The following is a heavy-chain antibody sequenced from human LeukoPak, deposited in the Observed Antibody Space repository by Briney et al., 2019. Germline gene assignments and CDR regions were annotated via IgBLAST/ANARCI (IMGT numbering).Heavy chain of an antibody. CDR2: IYYSGST. D-gene: IGHD3-10*01. Sequence: PSENLSLTCTVSGGSISSGDYYWSWIRQPPGKGLEWIGYIYYSGSTYYNPSLKSRVTISVDTSKNQFSLKLSSVTAADTAVYYCARLPWFGESEEGYWGQGTLVTVSS. V-gene: IGHV4-30-4*01. CDR1: GGSISSGDYY. CDR3: ARLPWFGESEEGY. J-gene: IGHJ4*02.